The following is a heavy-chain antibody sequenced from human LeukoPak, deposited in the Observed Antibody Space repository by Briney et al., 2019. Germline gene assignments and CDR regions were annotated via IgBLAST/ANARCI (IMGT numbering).Heavy chain of an antibody. D-gene: IGHD4-23*01. Sequence: GGSLRLSCAASGFTFSSYSMNWVRQAPGKGLEWVSSISSSSTYIYYADSVKGRFTISRDNAKNSLYLQMNSLRAEDTAVYYCARDRRTVVTQYDYWGQGTLVTVSS. CDR3: ARDRRTVVTQYDY. V-gene: IGHV3-21*01. CDR1: GFTFSSYS. J-gene: IGHJ4*02. CDR2: ISSSSTYI.